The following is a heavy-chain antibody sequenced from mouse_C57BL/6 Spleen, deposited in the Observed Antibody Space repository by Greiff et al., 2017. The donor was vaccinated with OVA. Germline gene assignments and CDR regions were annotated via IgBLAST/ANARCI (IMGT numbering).Heavy chain of an antibody. V-gene: IGHV7-1*01. CDR2: SRNKANDYTT. CDR1: GFTFSDFY. CDR3: ARDEGGRFAY. Sequence: EVQRVESGGGLVQSGRSLRLSCATSGFTFSDFYMEWVRQAPGKGLEWIAASRNKANDYTTEYSASVKGRFIVSRDTSQSILYLQMNALRAEDTAIYYCARDEGGRFAYWGQGTLVTVSA. J-gene: IGHJ3*01.